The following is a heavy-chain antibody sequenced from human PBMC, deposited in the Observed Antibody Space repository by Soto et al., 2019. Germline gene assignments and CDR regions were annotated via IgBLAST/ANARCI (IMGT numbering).Heavy chain of an antibody. J-gene: IGHJ5*02. CDR1: GYTFTSYA. D-gene: IGHD6-13*01. CDR3: ARQAAVSTSSSWYVWFDP. V-gene: IGHV1-3*01. CDR2: INAGNGNT. Sequence: ASVKVSCKASGYTFTSYAMHWVRQAPGQRFEWMGWINAGNGNTKYSQKFQGRVTITRDTSASTAYMELSSLRSEDTAVYYCARQAAVSTSSSWYVWFDPWGQGTLVTVSS.